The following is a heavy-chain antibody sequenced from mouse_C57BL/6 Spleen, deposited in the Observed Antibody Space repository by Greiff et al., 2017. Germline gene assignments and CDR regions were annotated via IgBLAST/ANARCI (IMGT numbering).Heavy chain of an antibody. Sequence: DVKLVESGPGLVKPSQSLSLTCSVTGYSITSGYYWNWIRQFPGNKLEWMGYISYDGSNNYNPSLKNRISITRDTSKNQFFLKLNSVTTEDTATYYCARALYDYDGYYIDYWGQGTTLTVSS. V-gene: IGHV3-6*01. CDR2: ISYDGSN. CDR1: GYSITSGYY. J-gene: IGHJ2*01. D-gene: IGHD2-4*01. CDR3: ARALYDYDGYYIDY.